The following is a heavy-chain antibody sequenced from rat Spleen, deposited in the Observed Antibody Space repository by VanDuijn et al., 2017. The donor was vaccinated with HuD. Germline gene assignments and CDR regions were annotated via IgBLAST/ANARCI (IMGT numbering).Heavy chain of an antibody. D-gene: IGHD1-12*02. J-gene: IGHJ4*01. Sequence: EVQLVETGGGLVQPGRSLKLSCVASGFTFSSYWMYWTRQAPGKGLEWVSSISSDGSSTYYRDSVKGRFTISRDNAKSTLYLQMDSLRSEDTATYYCARHRLYYYDGTYYYSRVMDAWGQGASVTVSS. CDR2: ISSDGSST. CDR1: GFTFSSYW. V-gene: IGHV5-58*01. CDR3: ARHRLYYYDGTYYYSRVMDA.